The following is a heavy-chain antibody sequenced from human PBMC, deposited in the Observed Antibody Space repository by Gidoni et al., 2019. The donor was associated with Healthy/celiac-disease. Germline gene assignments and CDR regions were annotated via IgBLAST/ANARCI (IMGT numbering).Heavy chain of an antibody. CDR2: ISYDGSDK. V-gene: IGHV3-30*18. Sequence: QVQLVESGGGVVQPGRSLRLSCAASGFTFSSYGMHWVRQAPGKGLEWVAVISYDGSDKYNADSVKGRFTISRDNSKNTLYLQMSSLRAEDTAVYYCAKEVRDYGLYWGQGTLVTVSS. J-gene: IGHJ4*02. D-gene: IGHD4-17*01. CDR3: AKEVRDYGLY. CDR1: GFTFSSYG.